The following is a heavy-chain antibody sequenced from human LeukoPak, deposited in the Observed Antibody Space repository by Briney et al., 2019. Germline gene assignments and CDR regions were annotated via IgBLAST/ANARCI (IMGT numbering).Heavy chain of an antibody. CDR1: GYTFTGYY. J-gene: IGHJ5*02. CDR3: ARRYGAAANWFDP. Sequence: ASVKVSCKASGYTFTGYYMHWVRQAPGQGLEWMGWINPNSGGTNYAQKFQGWVTMTRDTSISTAYMELSRLRSDDTAVYYCARRYGAAANWFDPWGQGTLVTVSS. CDR2: INPNSGGT. V-gene: IGHV1-2*04. D-gene: IGHD6-13*01.